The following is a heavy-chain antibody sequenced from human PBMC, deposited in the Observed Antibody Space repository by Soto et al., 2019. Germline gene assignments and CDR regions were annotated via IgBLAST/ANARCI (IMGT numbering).Heavy chain of an antibody. CDR3: CRAGGVSEYSSFIDY. Sequence: ASVKVSCKASGYTFTSYYMQWVRQAPGQGLEWMGIINPSGSSTDYAQKFQGRVTMTRDTSTSTVYMELSSLRSEDTAVYYCCRAGGVSEYSSFIDYWGQGTQVTVSS. CDR2: INPSGSST. CDR1: GYTFTSYY. J-gene: IGHJ4*02. V-gene: IGHV1-46*03. D-gene: IGHD6-6*01.